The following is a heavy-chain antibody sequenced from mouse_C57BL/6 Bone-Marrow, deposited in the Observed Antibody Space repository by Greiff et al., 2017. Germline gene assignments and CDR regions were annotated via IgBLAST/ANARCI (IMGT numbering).Heavy chain of an antibody. CDR3: ASPSHYYGSSLFAY. CDR2: ISSGGSYT. CDR1: GFTFSSYG. J-gene: IGHJ3*01. Sequence: EVKVVESGGDLVKPGGSLKLSCAASGFTFSSYGMSWVRQTPDKRLEWVATISSGGSYTYYPDSVKGRFTISRDNAKNTLYLQRSSLKSEDTAMYYCASPSHYYGSSLFAYWGQGTLVTVSA. D-gene: IGHD1-1*01. V-gene: IGHV5-6*01.